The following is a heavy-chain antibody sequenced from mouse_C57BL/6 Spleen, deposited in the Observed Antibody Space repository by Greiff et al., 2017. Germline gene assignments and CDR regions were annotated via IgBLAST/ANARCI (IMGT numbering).Heavy chain of an antibody. D-gene: IGHD1-1*01. CDR1: GYTFTDYE. CDR2: IDPETGGT. Sequence: VNLVESGAELVRPGASVTLSCKASGYTFTDYEMHWVKQTPVHGLEWIGAIDPETGGTAYNQKFKGKAILTADKSSSTAYMELRSLTSEDSAVYYCTRWGTYGPHWYFDVWGTGTTVTVSS. CDR3: TRWGTYGPHWYFDV. V-gene: IGHV1-15*01. J-gene: IGHJ1*03.